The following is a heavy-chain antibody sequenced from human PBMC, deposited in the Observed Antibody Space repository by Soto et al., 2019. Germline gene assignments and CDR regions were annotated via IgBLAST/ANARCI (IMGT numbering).Heavy chain of an antibody. J-gene: IGHJ4*02. Sequence: EVQLLESGGGLVQPGGSLRLSCVASGFTFKNYDMRWVRQAPGKGLEWVSGISGSGGVTYYADSVKGRFTISRDKSKNSLYLQMNSLRANYTAVYYCAKDRPFWSYYESAGHYINWGQGTLGTVSS. CDR2: ISGSGGVT. V-gene: IGHV3-23*01. CDR1: GFTFKNYD. D-gene: IGHD3-10*01. CDR3: AKDRPFWSYYESAGHYIN.